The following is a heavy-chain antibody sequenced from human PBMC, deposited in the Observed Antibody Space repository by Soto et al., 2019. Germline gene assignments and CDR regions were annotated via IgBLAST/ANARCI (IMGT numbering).Heavy chain of an antibody. D-gene: IGHD6-19*01. J-gene: IGHJ6*03. V-gene: IGHV3-66*01. CDR2: IYSGGNT. Sequence: EVQLVESGGGLVQPGGSLRLSCAASEFTVSSYYMNWVRQAPGKGLEWVSVIYSGGNTYYAESAKGRFTISRDISRNMVYLQMNSLRAEDTAVYYCAREQWYYMDVWGKGTTVTVSS. CDR3: AREQWYYMDV. CDR1: EFTVSSYY.